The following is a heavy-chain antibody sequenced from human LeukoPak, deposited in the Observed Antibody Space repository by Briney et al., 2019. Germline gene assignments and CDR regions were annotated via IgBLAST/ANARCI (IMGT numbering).Heavy chain of an antibody. CDR1: GFTFSSYG. V-gene: IGHV3-30*02. D-gene: IGHD2-2*01. CDR3: AKDHCSSTSCFYYDYCMDV. CDR2: IRYDGVNK. J-gene: IGHJ6*03. Sequence: PGGSLRLSCAASGFTFSSYGMHWVRQAPGKGLEWVTFIRYDGVNKYYADSVKGRFTISRDNSKNTLYLQMNSLRAEDTAVYYCAKDHCSSTSCFYYDYCMDVWGKGTTVTVSS.